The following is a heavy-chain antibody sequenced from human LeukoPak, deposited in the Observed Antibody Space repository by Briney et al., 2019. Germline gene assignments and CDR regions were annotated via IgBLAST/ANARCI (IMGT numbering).Heavy chain of an antibody. CDR3: ARERKWLETPNWFDP. J-gene: IGHJ5*02. CDR2: IYYSGST. V-gene: IGHV4-59*01. Sequence: SETLSLTCTVSGGSISSYYWSWIRQPPGKGLEWIGYIYYSGSTNYNPSLKSRVTISVKTSKNQFSLKLSSVTAADTAVYYCARERKWLETPNWFDPWGQGTLVTVSS. CDR1: GGSISSYY. D-gene: IGHD6-19*01.